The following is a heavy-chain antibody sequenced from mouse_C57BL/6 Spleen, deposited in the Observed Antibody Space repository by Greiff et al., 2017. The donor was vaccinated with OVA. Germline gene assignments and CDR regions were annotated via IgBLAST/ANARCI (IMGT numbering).Heavy chain of an antibody. D-gene: IGHD3-2*02. CDR3: AREDSSGYGFDY. CDR2: ISYDGSN. CDR1: GYSITSGYY. Sequence: EVKLQESGPGLVKPSQSLSLTCSVTGYSITSGYYWNWIRQFPGNKLEWMGYISYDGSNKYNPSLKNRISITRDTSKNQFFLKLNSVTTEDTATYYCAREDSSGYGFDYWGQGTTLTVSS. V-gene: IGHV3-6*01. J-gene: IGHJ2*01.